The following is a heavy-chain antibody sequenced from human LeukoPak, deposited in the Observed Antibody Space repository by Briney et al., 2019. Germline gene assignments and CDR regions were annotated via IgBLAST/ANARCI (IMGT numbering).Heavy chain of an antibody. J-gene: IGHJ4*02. CDR3: ARDGVVPAATVPDY. CDR1: GYTFTSYG. CDR2: ISAYNGNT. V-gene: IGHV1-18*01. Sequence: ASVKVSCKAAGYTFTSYGISWVRQAPGQGLEWMGGISAYNGNTNYAQKLQGRVTMTTDTSTSTAYMELRSLRSDDTAVYYCARDGVVPAATVPDYWGQGTLVTVSS. D-gene: IGHD2-2*01.